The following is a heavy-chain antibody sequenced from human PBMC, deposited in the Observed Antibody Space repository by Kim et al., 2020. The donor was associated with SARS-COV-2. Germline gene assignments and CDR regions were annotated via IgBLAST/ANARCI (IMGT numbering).Heavy chain of an antibody. CDR3: ARGLYDILTGYYPPFDY. Sequence: VKGRFTISRDNAKNSLYLQMKSLRAEDTAVYYCARGLYDILTGYYPPFDYWGQGTLVTVSS. V-gene: IGHV3-21*01. J-gene: IGHJ4*02. D-gene: IGHD3-9*01.